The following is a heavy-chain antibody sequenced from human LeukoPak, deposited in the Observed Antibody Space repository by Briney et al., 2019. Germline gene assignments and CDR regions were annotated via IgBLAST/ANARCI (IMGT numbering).Heavy chain of an antibody. D-gene: IGHD6-19*01. CDR2: ISSSSSYI. Sequence: GGSLRLSCAASGFTFSSYSMNWVRQAPGKGLEWVSSISSSSSYIYYADSVKGRFTISRDNAKNPLYLQMNSLRAEDTAVYYCAGYSSGWYDAFDIWGQGTMVTVSS. CDR3: AGYSSGWYDAFDI. CDR1: GFTFSSYS. J-gene: IGHJ3*02. V-gene: IGHV3-21*01.